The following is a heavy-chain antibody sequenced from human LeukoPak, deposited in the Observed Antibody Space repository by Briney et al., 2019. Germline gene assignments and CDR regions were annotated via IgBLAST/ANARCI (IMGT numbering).Heavy chain of an antibody. Sequence: PGGSLRLSCAASGFVFSSYGMHWVRQAPGKGLEWVAFIRFDGSNEYYADSVKGRFTISRDNSKSTLYLQTTSLRVEDTALYYCVKQVYRETGYFDSWGRGTLVTVSS. V-gene: IGHV3-30*02. CDR2: IRFDGSNE. CDR3: VKQVYRETGYFDS. D-gene: IGHD5/OR15-5a*01. J-gene: IGHJ4*02. CDR1: GFVFSSYG.